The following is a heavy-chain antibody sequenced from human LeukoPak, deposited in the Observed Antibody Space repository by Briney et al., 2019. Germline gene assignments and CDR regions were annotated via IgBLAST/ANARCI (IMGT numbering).Heavy chain of an antibody. J-gene: IGHJ2*01. V-gene: IGHV1-69*05. CDR3: ARTYYYDSSGYRNHLWYFDL. CDR2: IIPIFGTA. D-gene: IGHD3-22*01. CDR1: GGTFSSYA. Sequence: GASVKVSCKASGGTFSSYAISWVRQAPGQGLEWMGGIIPIFGTANYAQKFHGRVTITTDESTSTAYMELSSLRSEDTAVYYCARTYYYDSSGYRNHLWYFDLWGRGTLVTVSS.